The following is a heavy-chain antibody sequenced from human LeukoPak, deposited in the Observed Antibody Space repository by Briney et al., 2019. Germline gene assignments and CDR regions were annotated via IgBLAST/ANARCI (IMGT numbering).Heavy chain of an antibody. CDR2: INHSGST. Sequence: SETLSLTCAVYGGSFSGYYWSWIRQPPGKGLEWIGKINHSGSTNYNPSLKSRVTISVDTSKNQFSLKLSSVTAADTAVYYCARLGSRPAYYYYYMDVWGKGTTVTVSS. CDR1: GGSFSGYY. D-gene: IGHD1-14*01. J-gene: IGHJ6*03. CDR3: ARLGSRPAYYYYYMDV. V-gene: IGHV4-34*01.